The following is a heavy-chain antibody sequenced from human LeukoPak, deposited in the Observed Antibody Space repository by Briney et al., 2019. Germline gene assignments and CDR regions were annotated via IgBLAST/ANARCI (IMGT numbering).Heavy chain of an antibody. CDR2: LSGSGGST. Sequence: PGGSLRLSCAVSGIILSNYGMTWVRQAPRKGLEWVAGLSGSGGSTNYADSVKGRFTISSDNAKNTLYLQMNSLRAEDTAVYFCAKRGVVIRVILVGFHKEAYYFDSWGQGVLVTVSS. CDR3: AKRGVVIRVILVGFHKEAYYFDS. V-gene: IGHV3-23*01. CDR1: GIILSNYG. D-gene: IGHD3-22*01. J-gene: IGHJ4*02.